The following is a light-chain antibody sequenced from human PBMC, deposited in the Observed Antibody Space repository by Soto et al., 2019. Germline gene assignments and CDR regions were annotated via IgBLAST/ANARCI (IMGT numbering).Light chain of an antibody. J-gene: IGLJ1*01. Sequence: QSALTQPPSVSAAPGQKVTISCSGSSSNIWGNSVSWYQQLPGTAPKLLIYDDDKRPSGIPDRFSGSKSGTSATLGITGFQTGDEADYYCGSWDSSLSAYVFGTGTKVTVL. CDR3: GSWDSSLSAYV. CDR2: DDD. CDR1: SSNIWGNS. V-gene: IGLV1-51*01.